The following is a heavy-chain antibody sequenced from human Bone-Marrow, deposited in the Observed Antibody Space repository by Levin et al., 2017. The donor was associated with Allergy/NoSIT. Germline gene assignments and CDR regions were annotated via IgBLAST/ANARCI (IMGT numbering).Heavy chain of an antibody. CDR1: GFTFSDYY. Sequence: GESLKISCAASGFTFSDYYMAWIRQAPGKGLEWVSYVSRSGTYTNYADSVTGRFTISRDDAKRSLYLQMNNLRAEDTGVYFCARGVFSGDAFDIWGQGTRVVVST. CDR3: ARGVFSGDAFDI. D-gene: IGHD3-3*02. J-gene: IGHJ3*02. CDR2: VSRSGTYT. V-gene: IGHV3-11*05.